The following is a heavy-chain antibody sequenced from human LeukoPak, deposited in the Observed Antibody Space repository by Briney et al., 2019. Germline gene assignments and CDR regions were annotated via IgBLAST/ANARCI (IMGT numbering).Heavy chain of an antibody. Sequence: PGGSLRLSCEASRFTFSSFAMHWVRQAPGKGLECVAFISDDGIHKYYTDSVKGRFTISRDNSRNTLYLHMNSLRPEDTAIYYCARGARDFDYWGQGTQVIVSS. D-gene: IGHD6-6*01. CDR2: ISDDGIHK. V-gene: IGHV3-30*10. CDR3: ARGARDFDY. CDR1: RFTFSSFA. J-gene: IGHJ4*02.